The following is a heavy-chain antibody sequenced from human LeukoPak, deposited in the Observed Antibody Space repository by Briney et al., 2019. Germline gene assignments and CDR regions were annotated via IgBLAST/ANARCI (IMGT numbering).Heavy chain of an antibody. CDR3: ARPYSSGWYYFDY. CDR2: IYYSGST. CDR1: GGSISSSSYY. V-gene: IGHV4-39*01. J-gene: IGHJ4*02. D-gene: IGHD6-19*01. Sequence: KPSETLSLTCTVSGGSISSSSYYWGWIRQPPGKGLEWIGSIYYSGSTYYNPSLKSGVTISVDTSKNQFSLKLSSVTAAATAVYYCARPYSSGWYYFDYWGQGTLVTVSS.